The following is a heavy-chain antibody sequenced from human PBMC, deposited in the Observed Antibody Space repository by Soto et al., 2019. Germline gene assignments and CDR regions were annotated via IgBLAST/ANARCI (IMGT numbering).Heavy chain of an antibody. CDR2: IYYSGST. Sequence: ASETLSLTCTVSGGSISSYYWSWIRQPPGKGLEWIGYIYYSGSTNYNPSLKSRVTISVDTSKNQFSLKLSSVTAADTAVYYCARGGTLYYYYGMDVWGQGTTVTVSS. V-gene: IGHV4-59*01. CDR1: GGSISSYY. CDR3: ARGGTLYYYYGMDV. J-gene: IGHJ6*02. D-gene: IGHD3-16*01.